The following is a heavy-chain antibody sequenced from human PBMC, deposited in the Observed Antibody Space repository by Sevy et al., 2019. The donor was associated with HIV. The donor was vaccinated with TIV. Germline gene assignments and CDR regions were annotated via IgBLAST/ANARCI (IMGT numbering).Heavy chain of an antibody. CDR2: INAISSNI. D-gene: IGHD2-15*01. Sequence: GVSLRLSCAASGFTFSSYAMNWVRQAPGKGLEWVSSINAISSNIHYADSVKGRFTMSRDNAENSLYLQMNSVRAEDTAVYYCARDLFSGGNAVYGYWGQGTLVTVSS. V-gene: IGHV3-21*01. CDR1: GFTFSSYA. CDR3: ARDLFSGGNAVYGY. J-gene: IGHJ4*02.